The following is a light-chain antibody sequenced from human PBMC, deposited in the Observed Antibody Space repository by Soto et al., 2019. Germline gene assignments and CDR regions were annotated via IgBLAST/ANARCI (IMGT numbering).Light chain of an antibody. Sequence: QSALSQPASVSGSLGQSISISCTGTGSDVGNYNYVSWYQQHPGKAPKLIIFEVTKRPSGVSNRFSGSKSGNTASLTISGLQAEDEADYYCSSYTSSSPYVFGTGTKLTGL. CDR3: SSYTSSSPYV. V-gene: IGLV2-14*01. J-gene: IGLJ1*01. CDR1: GSDVGNYNY. CDR2: EVT.